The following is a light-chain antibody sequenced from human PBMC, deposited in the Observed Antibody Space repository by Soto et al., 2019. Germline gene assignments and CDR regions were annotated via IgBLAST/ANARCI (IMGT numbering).Light chain of an antibody. V-gene: IGLV1-44*01. Sequence: QSVLTQPPSASGTPGQRVTISCSGSSSDIGSSPVNWYKQLPGTAPKLFIYSDNQRPSGVPDRFSGSKSGTSASLAISGLQSDDEADYYCAAWDDSLSDYVFGTGTKLTVL. CDR2: SDN. CDR3: AAWDDSLSDYV. J-gene: IGLJ1*01. CDR1: SSDIGSSP.